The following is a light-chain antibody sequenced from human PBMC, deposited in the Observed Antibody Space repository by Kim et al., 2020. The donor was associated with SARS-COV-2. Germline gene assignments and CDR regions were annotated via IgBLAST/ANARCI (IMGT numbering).Light chain of an antibody. CDR1: QGIRGY. CDR2: AAS. V-gene: IGKV1-9*01. Sequence: SASVGDRVTITCRTSQGIRGYLAWFQQHPGKAPKLLIYAASTLQGGVPSRFSGSGSGTEFTLTIGSLQPEDFATYYCQQLNSYPPTFGQGTKLEI. J-gene: IGKJ2*01. CDR3: QQLNSYPPT.